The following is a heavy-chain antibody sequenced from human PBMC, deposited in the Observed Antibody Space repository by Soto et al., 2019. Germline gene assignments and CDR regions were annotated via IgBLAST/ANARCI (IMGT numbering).Heavy chain of an antibody. CDR3: ARDGTFGAKGGSLDI. CDR1: GFTFRTYG. D-gene: IGHD3-16*01. J-gene: IGHJ3*02. Sequence: GGSLRLSCAASGFTFRTYGMHWVRQAPGKGLEWVAIFWYDGSNKYYAESVKGRFTISRDNSKNTLYLQMNSLRAEDTAVYYCARDGTFGAKGGSLDIWGQGTMVTVSS. V-gene: IGHV3-33*01. CDR2: FWYDGSNK.